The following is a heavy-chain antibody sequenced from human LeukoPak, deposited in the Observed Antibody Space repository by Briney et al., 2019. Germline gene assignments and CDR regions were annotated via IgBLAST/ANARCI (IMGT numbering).Heavy chain of an antibody. CDR3: LRRDGYNAQGDY. Sequence: GGSLRLSCAASGFTFSSYGMHWVRQAPGKGLEWVAFIRYDGSNKYYADSVKGRFTISRDNSKNTLYLQMNSLRAEDTAVYYCLRRDGYNAQGDYWGQGTLVTVSS. CDR1: GFTFSSYG. D-gene: IGHD5-24*01. J-gene: IGHJ4*02. CDR2: IRYDGSNK. V-gene: IGHV3-30*02.